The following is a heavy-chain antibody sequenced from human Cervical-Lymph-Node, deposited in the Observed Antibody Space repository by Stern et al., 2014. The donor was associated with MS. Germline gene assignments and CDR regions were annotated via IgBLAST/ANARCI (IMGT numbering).Heavy chain of an antibody. CDR2: IGGSGATT. CDR1: GFTFSNYG. D-gene: IGHD6-13*01. J-gene: IGHJ4*02. V-gene: IGHV3-23*04. Sequence: EVQLVESGGGLVRPGGSLRLSCAASGFTFSNYGMHWVRQAPGKGPEWVSAIGGSGATTYYADSVKGRFTISRDNSKNTMSLQMNSLRAEDTAVYFCVWQRASAEYYFQDWGRGTLVTVSS. CDR3: VWQRASAEYYFQD.